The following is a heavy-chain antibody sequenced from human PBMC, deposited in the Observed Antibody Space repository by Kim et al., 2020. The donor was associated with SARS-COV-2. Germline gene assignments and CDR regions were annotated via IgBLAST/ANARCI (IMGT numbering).Heavy chain of an antibody. Sequence: ASVKVSCKAFGYTFSSYGISWVRQAPGQGLEWMGWISTYNGNTSSAQKLQGRVTMTTDTSTSTAYMELRSLRSDDTAVYYCARGQWESLPPYYYHYYGMDVWGQGTTVIVSS. D-gene: IGHD1-26*01. CDR2: ISTYNGNT. CDR1: GYTFSSYG. V-gene: IGHV1-18*01. J-gene: IGHJ6*02. CDR3: ARGQWESLPPYYYHYYGMDV.